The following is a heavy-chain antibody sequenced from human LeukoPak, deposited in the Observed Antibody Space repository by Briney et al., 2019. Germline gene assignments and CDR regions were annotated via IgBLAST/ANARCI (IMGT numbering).Heavy chain of an antibody. V-gene: IGHV3-30-3*01. Sequence: GGSLRLSCAASGFTFSSYTIHWVRQPPGKGLEWVAVISFDGSNKYYADSVKGRFTISRDNSKNTLYLQMNSLRAEDTAVYYCARDRYDSSGYYQLLYYFDYWGQGTLVTVSS. J-gene: IGHJ4*02. CDR3: ARDRYDSSGYYQLLYYFDY. CDR2: ISFDGSNK. CDR1: GFTFSSYT. D-gene: IGHD3-22*01.